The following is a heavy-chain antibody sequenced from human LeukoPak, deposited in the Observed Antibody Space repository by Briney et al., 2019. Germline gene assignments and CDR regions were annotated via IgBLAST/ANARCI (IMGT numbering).Heavy chain of an antibody. CDR1: GYNFATKW. J-gene: IGHJ4*02. CDR3: VRHVPVSYPSGFDY. CDR2: IYPDDSDT. V-gene: IGHV5-51*01. D-gene: IGHD3-10*01. Sequence: GESLKISCKGSGYNFATKWVGWVRQMPGKGLEWMGIIYPDDSDTRYSPSFQGQVTIPADKSINTAYLQWSSLKASDTAIYYCVRHVPVSYPSGFDYWGQGNLVTVSS.